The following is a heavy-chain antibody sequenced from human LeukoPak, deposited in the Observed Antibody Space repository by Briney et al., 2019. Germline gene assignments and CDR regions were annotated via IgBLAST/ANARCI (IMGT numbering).Heavy chain of an antibody. CDR2: IKYDGSEK. CDR1: GFTFSNYW. CDR3: ARDAAVAYYYYYYMDV. Sequence: GRSLRLSCAASGFTFSNYWMTWFRQTPGKDLEWVGNIKYDGSEKYYVDSVKGRFTISRDNAKNSLYLQMNSLRAEDTAVYYCARDAAVAYYYYYYMDVWGKGTTVTVSS. D-gene: IGHD6-25*01. V-gene: IGHV3-7*01. J-gene: IGHJ6*03.